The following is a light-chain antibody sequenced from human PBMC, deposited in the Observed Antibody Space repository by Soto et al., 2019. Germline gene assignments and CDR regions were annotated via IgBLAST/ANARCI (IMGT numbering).Light chain of an antibody. Sequence: QSALTQPASVSGSPGQSITISCTGTSSDVGSYNLVSWYQQLPGKAPKVLIYEGNKRPSGVPDRFSGSKSGNTASLTVSGLQAEDEADYYCSSYAGSSNVFGTGTKVTVL. CDR2: EGN. CDR1: SSDVGSYNL. V-gene: IGLV2-14*02. J-gene: IGLJ1*01. CDR3: SSYAGSSNV.